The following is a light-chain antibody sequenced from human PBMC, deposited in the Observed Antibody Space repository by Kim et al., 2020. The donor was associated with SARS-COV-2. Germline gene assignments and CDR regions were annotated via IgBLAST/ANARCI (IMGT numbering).Light chain of an antibody. Sequence: SITSASTGTRMEVGGYNDVDWYQQPTRKAPKLMIYDVSKRPSMVSNRFCGSKSGNTASLTISGLQAEDEADYYCSSYTNSLTLDVVFGGGTKLTV. J-gene: IGLJ2*01. CDR3: SSYTNSLTLDVV. CDR2: DVS. V-gene: IGLV2-14*03. CDR1: RMEVGGYND.